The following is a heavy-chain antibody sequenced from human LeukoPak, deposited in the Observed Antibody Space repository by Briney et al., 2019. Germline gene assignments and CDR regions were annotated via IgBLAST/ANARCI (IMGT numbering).Heavy chain of an antibody. D-gene: IGHD4-23*01. CDR1: GFTFSSYD. V-gene: IGHV3-13*01. Sequence: GGSLRLSCAASGFTFSSYDMHWVRQARGKGLEWVSAIGTAGDTYYPGSVKGRFTISRENAKNSLYLQMNSLRAGDTAVYYCARWSKGDWYFDLWGRGTLVTVSS. J-gene: IGHJ2*01. CDR2: IGTAGDT. CDR3: ARWSKGDWYFDL.